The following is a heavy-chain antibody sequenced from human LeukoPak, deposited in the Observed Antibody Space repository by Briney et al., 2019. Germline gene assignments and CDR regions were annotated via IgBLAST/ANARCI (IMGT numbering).Heavy chain of an antibody. D-gene: IGHD3-16*01. V-gene: IGHV1-2*02. Sequence: ASVKVSCKASGYTFTGYYMHWVRQAPGQGLEWMGWINPNSGGTNYAQKFQGRVTMTRDTSISTAYMELSRLRSDDTAVYYCARFGGVHSVTRPGFDYWGQGTLVTVSS. CDR2: INPNSGGT. J-gene: IGHJ4*02. CDR3: ARFGGVHSVTRPGFDY. CDR1: GYTFTGYY.